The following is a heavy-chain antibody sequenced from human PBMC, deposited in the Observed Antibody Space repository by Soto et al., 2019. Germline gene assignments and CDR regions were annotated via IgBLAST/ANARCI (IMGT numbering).Heavy chain of an antibody. CDR1: GDSISSGDYY. Sequence: QVQLQESGPGLVQPSQTLSLTCTVSGDSISSGDYYWSWVRQSPGKGLEWIGCIYYSGTTYYNPSLRTRLTMSVDTSKNQFSLTLSSVTAADTAMYFCARDFKRYSSSLGLLEYWGKGTLVTVSS. CDR2: IYYSGTT. CDR3: ARDFKRYSSSLGLLEY. D-gene: IGHD6-6*01. J-gene: IGHJ4*02. V-gene: IGHV4-30-4*01.